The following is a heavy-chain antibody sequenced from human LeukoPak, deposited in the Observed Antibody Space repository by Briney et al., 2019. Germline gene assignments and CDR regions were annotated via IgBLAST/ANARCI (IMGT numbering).Heavy chain of an antibody. V-gene: IGHV4-30-2*01. CDR2: IYHSGST. CDR3: AREVLYCGGDCYSDY. Sequence: SETLSLTCTVSGGSISSGGYYWSWIRQPPGKGLEWIGYIYHSGSTYYNPSLKSRVTISVDRSKNQFSLKLSSVTAADTAVYYCAREVLYCGGDCYSDYWGQGTLVTVSS. D-gene: IGHD2-21*01. CDR1: GGSISSGGYY. J-gene: IGHJ4*02.